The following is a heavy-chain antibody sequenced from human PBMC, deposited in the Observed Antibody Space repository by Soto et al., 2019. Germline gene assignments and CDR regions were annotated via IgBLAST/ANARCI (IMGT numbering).Heavy chain of an antibody. J-gene: IGHJ4*02. CDR1: GFSFSAYA. V-gene: IGHV3-23*01. Sequence: GGSLRLSCGASGFSFSAYAMGWVRQAPGKGLEWVSSISGSGSYTYYTDSVKGRFTISRDNSKNTLYLEMNSLIVDDTAVYYCVKEKVRPFDYWGQGTQVTVSS. CDR3: VKEKVRPFDY. CDR2: ISGSGSYT.